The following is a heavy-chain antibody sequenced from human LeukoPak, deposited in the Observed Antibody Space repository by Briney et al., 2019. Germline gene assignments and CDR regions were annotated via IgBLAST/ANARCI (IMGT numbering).Heavy chain of an antibody. Sequence: GGSLRLSCAASGFTFSSYSMNWVRQAPGKGLEWISYISTSSNTIFYADSVKGRFTISRDNAKNSLYLQMNSLRDADTAVYYCVPGYCTTSSCQHYFDNWGRGTLVTVSS. D-gene: IGHD2-2*01. CDR3: VPGYCTTSSCQHYFDN. V-gene: IGHV3-48*02. CDR2: ISTSSNTI. CDR1: GFTFSSYS. J-gene: IGHJ4*02.